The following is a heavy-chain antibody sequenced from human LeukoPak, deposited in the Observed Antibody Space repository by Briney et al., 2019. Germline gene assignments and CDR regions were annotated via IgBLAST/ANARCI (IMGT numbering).Heavy chain of an antibody. J-gene: IGHJ5*02. CDR3: ATDFYDTS. CDR1: GFSFSDAW. D-gene: IGHD3-22*01. CDR2: IRRNSDGGTI. Sequence: GGSLRLSCATSGFSFSDAWMNWVRQAPGKGLEWVGRIRRNSDGGTIDYAAPVKGRFALSRDDSKNTLYLHMSSLQTEDTAVYYCATDFYDTSWGQGTLVTVSS. V-gene: IGHV3-15*07.